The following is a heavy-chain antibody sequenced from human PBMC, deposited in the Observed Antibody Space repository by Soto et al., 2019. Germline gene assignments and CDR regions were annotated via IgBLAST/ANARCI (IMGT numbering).Heavy chain of an antibody. CDR2: IWYDGSIK. CDR3: ARDGRDSVFDL. D-gene: IGHD2-21*02. V-gene: IGHV3-33*01. J-gene: IGHJ3*01. Sequence: QVQLVESGGGVVQPGGSLTLSCAASGFIFSGKGIHWVRQAPGKGLEWVAFIWYDGSIKYYADSVKGRFSISRDNSKNMVRLQVTSLRVEDTAIYYCARDGRDSVFDLWGQGPMVTVSS. CDR1: GFIFSGKG.